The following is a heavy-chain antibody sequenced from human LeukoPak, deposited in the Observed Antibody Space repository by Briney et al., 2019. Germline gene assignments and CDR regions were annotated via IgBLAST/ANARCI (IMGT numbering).Heavy chain of an antibody. D-gene: IGHD1-26*01. CDR2: IKQDGSQK. CDR1: GFTFSLYW. J-gene: IGHJ4*02. CDR3: AGDIPKWEPFDY. Sequence: GGSLRLSCAASGFTFSLYWMNWIRQAPGKGLEWVASIKQDGSQKDYVDSVKGRFTISRDNARNALFLHMNSLRANDSAVYYCAGDIPKWEPFDYWGQGTLVTVSS. V-gene: IGHV3-7*01.